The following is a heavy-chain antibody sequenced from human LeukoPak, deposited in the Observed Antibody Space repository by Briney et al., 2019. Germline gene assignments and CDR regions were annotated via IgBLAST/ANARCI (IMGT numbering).Heavy chain of an antibody. J-gene: IGHJ4*02. CDR1: GGSISSYY. Sequence: SETLSLTCTVSGGSISSYYWSWIRQPPGKGLEWIGYTYYSGSTNYNPSLKSRVTISVDTSKNQFSLKLSSVTAADTAVYYCARGIAAAGTDYWGQGTLVTVSS. V-gene: IGHV4-59*01. CDR3: ARGIAAAGTDY. D-gene: IGHD6-13*01. CDR2: TYYSGST.